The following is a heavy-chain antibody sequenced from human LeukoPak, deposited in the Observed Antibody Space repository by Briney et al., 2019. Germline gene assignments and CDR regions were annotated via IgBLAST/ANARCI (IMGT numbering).Heavy chain of an antibody. CDR1: GFTFSSYG. CDR2: ISYDGSNE. CDR3: AKAEYSSGWLGDY. V-gene: IGHV3-30*18. D-gene: IGHD6-19*01. Sequence: GRSLRLSCAASGFTFSSYGMHWVRQAPGKGLEWVAVISYDGSNEYYADSVKGRFTISRDNSKNTLYLQMNSLRAEDTAVYYCAKAEYSSGWLGDYWGQGTLVTVSS. J-gene: IGHJ4*02.